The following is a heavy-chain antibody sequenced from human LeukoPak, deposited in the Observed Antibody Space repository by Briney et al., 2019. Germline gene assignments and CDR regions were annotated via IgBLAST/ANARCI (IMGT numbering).Heavy chain of an antibody. CDR1: GFTFSTFA. CDR3: SKAGDTNYYRHGDY. V-gene: IGHV3-23*01. D-gene: IGHD4-11*01. Sequence: GGSLRLSCEASGFTFSTFAMIWVRQPPGKGLEWVSSIFPSGGEIHYADSVRGRFTISRDNSKSTLSLQMNNLRGEDTALYYCSKAGDTNYYRHGDYWGQGTLVTVSS. CDR2: IFPSGGEI. J-gene: IGHJ4*02.